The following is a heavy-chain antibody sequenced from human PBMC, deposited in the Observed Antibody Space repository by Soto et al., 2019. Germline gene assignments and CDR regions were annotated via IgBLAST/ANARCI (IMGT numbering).Heavy chain of an antibody. Sequence: SETLSLTCTVSGVSISSGGYYWSWIRQHPGKGLEWIGYIYYSGSTYYNPSLKSRVTISVDTSKNQFSLKLSSVTAADTAVYYCARANYGDYVCDYWGQGTLVTVSS. CDR3: ARANYGDYVCDY. J-gene: IGHJ4*02. CDR1: GVSISSGGYY. V-gene: IGHV4-31*03. CDR2: IYYSGST. D-gene: IGHD4-17*01.